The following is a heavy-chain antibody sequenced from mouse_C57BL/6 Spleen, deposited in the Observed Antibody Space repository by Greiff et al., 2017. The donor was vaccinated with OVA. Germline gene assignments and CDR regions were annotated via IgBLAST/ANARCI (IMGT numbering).Heavy chain of an antibody. Sequence: EVQVVESGGGLVKPGGSLKLSCAASGFTFSSYAMSWVRQTPEKRLEWVATISDGGSYTYYPDNVKGRFTISRDNAKNNLYLQMSHLKSEDTAMYYCARANYYGDYYFDYWGQGTTLTVSA. D-gene: IGHD1-1*01. CDR3: ARANYYGDYYFDY. V-gene: IGHV5-4*01. J-gene: IGHJ2*01. CDR1: GFTFSSYA. CDR2: ISDGGSYT.